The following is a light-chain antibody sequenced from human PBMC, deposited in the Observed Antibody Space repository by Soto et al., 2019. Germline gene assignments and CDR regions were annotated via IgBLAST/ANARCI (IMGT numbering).Light chain of an antibody. CDR2: GAF. CDR3: QQYGSSGT. V-gene: IGKV3-20*01. J-gene: IGKJ1*01. CDR1: ESLITKA. Sequence: EIVLTQSPGTLSLSPGETATVSCRATESLITKALAWYQQKPGQAPRLLIYGAFTRDAAIPDRFNGSGSGTDFALTISRLELEDSAVYYCQQYGSSGTFGQGTKVDIK.